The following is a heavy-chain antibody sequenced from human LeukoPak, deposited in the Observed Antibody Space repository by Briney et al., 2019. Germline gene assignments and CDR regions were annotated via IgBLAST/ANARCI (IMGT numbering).Heavy chain of an antibody. CDR3: ARGGYYAMDV. J-gene: IGHJ6*02. CDR2: MSHDGSNK. CDR1: GFTFSNFD. Sequence: PGRSLRLSCAASGFTFSNFDMHWVRQAPGEGLEWVAVMSHDGSNKFYVDSVKGRFTISRDNSQNTLYLQMNRLRGEDTAVYYCARGGYYAMDVWGQGTTVTVSS. V-gene: IGHV3-30*03.